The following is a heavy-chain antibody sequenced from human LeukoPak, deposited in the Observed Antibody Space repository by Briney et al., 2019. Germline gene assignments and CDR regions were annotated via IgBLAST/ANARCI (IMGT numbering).Heavy chain of an antibody. CDR3: ARRGYYDSSGYRKSRDY. V-gene: IGHV4-4*02. D-gene: IGHD3-22*01. CDR1: GGSISSSNW. J-gene: IGHJ4*02. CDR2: IYHSGST. Sequence: NPSETLSLTCAVSGGSISSSNWWSWVRQPPGKGLEWIGEIYHSGSTNYNPSLKSRVTISVDKSKNQFSLKLSSVTAADTAVYYCARRGYYDSSGYRKSRDYWGQGTLVTVSS.